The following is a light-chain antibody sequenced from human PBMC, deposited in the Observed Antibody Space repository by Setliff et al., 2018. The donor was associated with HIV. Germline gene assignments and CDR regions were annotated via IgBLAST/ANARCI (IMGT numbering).Light chain of an antibody. CDR1: SSDIGGYNY. CDR2: DVS. CDR3: SSYTGTSTFV. J-gene: IGLJ1*01. Sequence: QSALTQPASVSGSPGQSITISCTGTSSDIGGYNYVSWYQQHPGKAPKLMIYDVSKRPSGVSNRFSGSKSGNTASLTISGLQAEDEAAYYCSSYTGTSTFVFGIGTKV. V-gene: IGLV2-14*01.